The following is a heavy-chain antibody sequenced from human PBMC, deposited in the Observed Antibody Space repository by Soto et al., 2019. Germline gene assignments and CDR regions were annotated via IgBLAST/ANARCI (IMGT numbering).Heavy chain of an antibody. D-gene: IGHD3-10*01. Sequence: EVLLLDSGGGLVQPGGSLRLSCAASGFTFSNYAMTWVRQAPGKGPEWISTVNNGGGGTYYADSVKGRFTISRDNSKNKLYLQVSTLRAEGTAVYYCAKERLGRGIDYWGQGILVTVSS. V-gene: IGHV3-23*01. J-gene: IGHJ4*02. CDR3: AKERLGRGIDY. CDR2: VNNGGGGT. CDR1: GFTFSNYA.